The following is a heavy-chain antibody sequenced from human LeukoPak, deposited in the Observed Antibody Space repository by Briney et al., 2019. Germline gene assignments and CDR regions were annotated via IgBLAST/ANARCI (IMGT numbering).Heavy chain of an antibody. V-gene: IGHV4-59*01. CDR2: IYYTGAT. CDR1: GGSISSYY. J-gene: IGHJ3*02. Sequence: SETLSLTCSVSGGSISSYYWSWIRQSPGKGLEWVGYIYYTGATYYNPSLESRVTVSIDTSKRQLSLELRSVTAADTAVYFCARDRRESTKPNDAFDIWGQGTMVTVSA. D-gene: IGHD1-1*01. CDR3: ARDRRESTKPNDAFDI.